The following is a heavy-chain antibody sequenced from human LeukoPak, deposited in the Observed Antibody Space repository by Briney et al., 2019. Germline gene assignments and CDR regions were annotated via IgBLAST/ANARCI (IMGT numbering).Heavy chain of an antibody. CDR1: GFTFSSYS. Sequence: GGSLRLSCAASGFTFSSYSMNWVRQAPGEGLEWVSYISSSSSTIYYADSVKGRFTISRDNAKNSLYLQMNSLRAEDTAVYYCARAAQTQTGVNFDYWGQGTLVTVSS. V-gene: IGHV3-48*04. CDR2: ISSSSSTI. D-gene: IGHD7-27*01. J-gene: IGHJ4*02. CDR3: ARAAQTQTGVNFDY.